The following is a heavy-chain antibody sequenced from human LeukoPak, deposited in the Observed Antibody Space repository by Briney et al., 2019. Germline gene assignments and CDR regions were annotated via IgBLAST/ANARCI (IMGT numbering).Heavy chain of an antibody. J-gene: IGHJ5*02. D-gene: IGHD2-2*01. Sequence: GGSLRLSCEASRFTFSSSWMSWVRQAPGKGLEWVANIKQDGSDKYYVHSVKGRFTISRDNAKNSLYLEMNSLRAEDTAVYYCAREAGPAYCSTTSCLNWFDPWGQGTLVTVSS. CDR3: AREAGPAYCSTTSCLNWFDP. CDR2: IKQDGSDK. CDR1: RFTFSSSW. V-gene: IGHV3-7*05.